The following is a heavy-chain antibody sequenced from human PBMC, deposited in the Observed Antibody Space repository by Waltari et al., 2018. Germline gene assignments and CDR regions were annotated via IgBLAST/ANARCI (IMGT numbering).Heavy chain of an antibody. CDR2: INWNSDSL. Sequence: EVQLVESGGGLVQPGRSLRLSCAASGFTFDDYAMHWVRQAQGKGLEWVSGINWNSDSLGYADSVKGRFTISRDNAKNFLYLQMNSLRTEDTAVYYCAKGPLYDFLTGSNWFDPWGQGTLVTVSS. D-gene: IGHD3-9*01. CDR3: AKGPLYDFLTGSNWFDP. V-gene: IGHV3-9*01. J-gene: IGHJ5*02. CDR1: GFTFDDYA.